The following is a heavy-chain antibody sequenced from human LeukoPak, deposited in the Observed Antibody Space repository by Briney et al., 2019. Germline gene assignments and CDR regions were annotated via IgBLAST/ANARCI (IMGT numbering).Heavy chain of an antibody. D-gene: IGHD2-15*01. Sequence: GGSLSLSCAASGFTFSTYFMSWVRQAPGKGLEWVSPISGSSSTTYYADSVKGRFTISRDNSKNTLYLQMNSLRAEDTAIYYCVKFLIPLYSDSGMDVWGQGTTVTVSS. V-gene: IGHV3-23*01. CDR1: GFTFSTYF. J-gene: IGHJ6*02. CDR3: VKFLIPLYSDSGMDV. CDR2: ISGSSSTT.